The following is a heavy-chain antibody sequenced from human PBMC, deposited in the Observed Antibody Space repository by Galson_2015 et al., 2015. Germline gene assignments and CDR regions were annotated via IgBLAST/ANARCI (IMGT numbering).Heavy chain of an antibody. V-gene: IGHV4-59*01. Sequence: LSLTCTVSGGSISTYYWNWIRQAPGKGLEWIGYIYYTGSTTYNPSLKSRVTRLLDTSMNHFSLKLSSTAAADTDVYYCARGVYYFDRSGHYFAFDMWGQGTTVTVSP. CDR1: GGSISTYY. J-gene: IGHJ3*02. D-gene: IGHD3-22*01. CDR3: ARGVYYFDRSGHYFAFDM. CDR2: IYYTGST.